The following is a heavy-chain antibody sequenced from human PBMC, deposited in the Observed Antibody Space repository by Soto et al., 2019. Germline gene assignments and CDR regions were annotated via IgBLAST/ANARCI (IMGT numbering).Heavy chain of an antibody. CDR1: VFNVMSYW. D-gene: IGHD3-16*01. Sequence: WWSLRLSCSVSVFNVMSYWMSWFRQAPGKGLEWVASVKEDGSELYYLHSVRGRFSMTRDSAGNALHLTMNYLSAEDTGVYFCARDIGFDYVNWGQGIPVTVS. V-gene: IGHV3-7*01. CDR2: VKEDGSEL. CDR3: ARDIGFDYVN. J-gene: IGHJ4*02.